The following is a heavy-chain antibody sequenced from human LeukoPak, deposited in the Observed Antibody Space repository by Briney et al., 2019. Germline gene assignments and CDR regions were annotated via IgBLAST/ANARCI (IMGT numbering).Heavy chain of an antibody. J-gene: IGHJ4*02. V-gene: IGHV4-59*10. CDR3: ARDLPARGIRPGYFDY. CDR1: GGSFSGYY. Sequence: SETLSLTCAVYGGSFSGYYWSWIRQPAGKGLEWIGRIYTSGSTNYNPSLKSRVTMSVDTSKNQFSLKLSSVTAADTAVYYCARDLPARGIRPGYFDYWGQGTLVTVSS. D-gene: IGHD1-1*01. CDR2: IYTSGST.